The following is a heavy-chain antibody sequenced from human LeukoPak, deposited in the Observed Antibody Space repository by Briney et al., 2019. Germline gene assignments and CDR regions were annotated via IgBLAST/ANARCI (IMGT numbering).Heavy chain of an antibody. Sequence: GGSLRLSCAASGFTFSSYSINWVRQAPGKGLEWVSSISTSSTYIYYADSVKGRFTISRDNAKNSLYLQMNSLRAEDTAVYYCARVGITIFGRDYMDVWGKGTTVTVSS. D-gene: IGHD3-3*01. CDR1: GFTFSSYS. V-gene: IGHV3-21*01. J-gene: IGHJ6*03. CDR3: ARVGITIFGRDYMDV. CDR2: ISTSSTYI.